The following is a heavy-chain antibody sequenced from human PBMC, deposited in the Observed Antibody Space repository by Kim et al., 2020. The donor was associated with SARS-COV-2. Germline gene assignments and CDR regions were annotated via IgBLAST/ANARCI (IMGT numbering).Heavy chain of an antibody. Sequence: GGSLRLSCAASGFTFSSYSMNWVRQATGKGLEWVSSISSSSSYIYYADSVKGRFTIYRENAKNSLYLQMNSLRAEDTAVYYCARVGEIAAADDYYGMDVWGQGTTVTVTS. D-gene: IGHD6-13*01. CDR1: GFTFSSYS. CDR2: ISSSSSYI. J-gene: IGHJ6*02. CDR3: ARVGEIAAADDYYGMDV. V-gene: IGHV3-21*01.